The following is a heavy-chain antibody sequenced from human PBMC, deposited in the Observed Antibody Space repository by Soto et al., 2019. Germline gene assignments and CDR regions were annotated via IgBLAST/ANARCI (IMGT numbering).Heavy chain of an antibody. D-gene: IGHD3-9*01. CDR1: GDSISNLY. CDR3: ARTVLGPDLLADSFVDYYYYMDV. J-gene: IGHJ6*03. V-gene: IGHV4-59*08. CDR2: VYYTGST. Sequence: SETLSLTCTVSGDSISNLYWSWIRQHPGKGLEWIGYVYYTGSTSYNPSLKRRVTFSADSSRGQFSLRLNSVTAADTAVYYCARTVLGPDLLADSFVDYYYYMDVWGQGTTVTVSS.